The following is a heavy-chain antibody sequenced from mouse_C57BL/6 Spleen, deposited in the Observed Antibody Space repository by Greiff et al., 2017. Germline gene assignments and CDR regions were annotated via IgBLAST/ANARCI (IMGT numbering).Heavy chain of an antibody. J-gene: IGHJ4*01. D-gene: IGHD2-4*01. CDR1: GYAFTNYL. CDR2: INPGSGGT. Sequence: QVQLKQSGAELVRPGTSVKVSCKASGYAFTNYLIEWVKQRPGQGLEWIGVINPGSGGTNYNEKFKGKATLTADKSSSTAYMQLSSLTSEDSAVYFCARRYYDYDEGYAMDYWGQGTSVTVSS. V-gene: IGHV1-54*01. CDR3: ARRYYDYDEGYAMDY.